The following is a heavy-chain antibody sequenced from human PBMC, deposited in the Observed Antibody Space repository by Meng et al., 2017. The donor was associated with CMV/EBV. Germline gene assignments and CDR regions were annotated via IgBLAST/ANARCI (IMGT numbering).Heavy chain of an antibody. CDR2: IKSKTDGGTT. CDR1: GFTFSNAW. D-gene: IGHD3-10*01. V-gene: IGHV3-15*01. CDR3: TTVGRRYYYYGMDV. J-gene: IGHJ6*02. Sequence: GESLKISCAASGFTFSNAWMSWVRQAPGKGLEWVGRIKSKTDGGTTDYAAPVKGRFTISRDDSKNTLYLQMNSLKTEDTAVYYCTTVGRRYYYYGMDVWGQGTTVTVSS.